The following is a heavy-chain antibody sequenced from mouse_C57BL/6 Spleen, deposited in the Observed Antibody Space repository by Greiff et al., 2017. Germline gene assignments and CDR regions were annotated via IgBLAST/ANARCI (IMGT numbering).Heavy chain of an antibody. J-gene: IGHJ4*01. D-gene: IGHD2-4*01. CDR3: AIGNSYDYDEECAMDY. Sequence: QVQLKQPGTELVKPGASVKLSCRASGYTFTSYWMHWVKQRPGQGLEWIGNINPSNGGTNYNEKFKSKATLTVDKSSSTAYMQLSSLTSEDSAVYYCAIGNSYDYDEECAMDYWGQGTSVTVSS. CDR2: INPSNGGT. V-gene: IGHV1-53*01. CDR1: GYTFTSYW.